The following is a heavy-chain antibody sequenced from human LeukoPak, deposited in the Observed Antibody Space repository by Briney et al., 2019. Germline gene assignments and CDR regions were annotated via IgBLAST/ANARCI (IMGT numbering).Heavy chain of an antibody. CDR1: GFSLSTNGVG. D-gene: IGHD4-17*01. V-gene: IGHV2-5*05. CDR3: AHIEDYVGDY. CDR2: IYRDDDK. Sequence: SGPTLVNPTQTLTLTCTFSGFSLSTNGVGVGWIHQPPGKALEWLAVIYRDDDKRYGPSLKSRLTITKDTSENQVVLTLTNMDLVDTATYYCAHIEDYVGDYWGQGTLVTVSS. J-gene: IGHJ4*02.